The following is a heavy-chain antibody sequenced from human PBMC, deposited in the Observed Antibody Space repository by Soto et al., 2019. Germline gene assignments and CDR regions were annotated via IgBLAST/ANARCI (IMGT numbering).Heavy chain of an antibody. CDR2: INHSGST. CDR1: GGSFSGYY. CDR3: AGPNNDCGGDCYYFDY. Sequence: QVQLQQWGAGLLRPSETLSLTCGVYGGSFSGYYWSWFRQPQGKGMEWIGEINHSGSTNYNPSLKSRVTISVDTSKNQFSLKLSSVTAADTAVYYCAGPNNDCGGDCYYFDYWGQGTLVTVSS. V-gene: IGHV4-34*01. J-gene: IGHJ4*02. D-gene: IGHD2-21*02.